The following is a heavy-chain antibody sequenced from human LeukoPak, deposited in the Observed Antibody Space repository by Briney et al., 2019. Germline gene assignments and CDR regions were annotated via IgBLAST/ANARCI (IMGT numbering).Heavy chain of an antibody. D-gene: IGHD3-10*01. CDR3: ARGRRYYGSGSSYYFDY. Sequence: ASVKVSCKASGYTFTSYDINWVRQATGQGLEWMGWMNPNSGNTGYAQKFQGRVTMTRNTSISTAYMELSSLRSEDTVVYYCARGRRYYGSGSSYYFDYWGQGTLVTVSS. V-gene: IGHV1-8*01. CDR2: MNPNSGNT. J-gene: IGHJ4*02. CDR1: GYTFTSYD.